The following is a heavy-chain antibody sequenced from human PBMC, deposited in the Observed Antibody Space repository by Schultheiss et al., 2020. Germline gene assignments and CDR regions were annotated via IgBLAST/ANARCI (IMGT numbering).Heavy chain of an antibody. CDR2: IYTSGST. CDR1: GGSISSGGYY. D-gene: IGHD3-16*01. Sequence: SETLSLTCTVSGGSISSGGYYWSWIRQPAGKGLEWIGRIYTSGSTNYNPSLKSRVTISVDTSKNQFSLKLSSVTAADTAVYYCASGGPWGPPQYYFDYWGQGTLVTVSS. J-gene: IGHJ4*02. CDR3: ASGGPWGPPQYYFDY. V-gene: IGHV4-61*02.